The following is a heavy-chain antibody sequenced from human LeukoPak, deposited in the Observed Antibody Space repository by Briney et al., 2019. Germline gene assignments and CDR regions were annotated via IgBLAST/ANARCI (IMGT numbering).Heavy chain of an antibody. CDR2: INDSGGST. CDR1: GFTFSSYA. V-gene: IGHV3-23*01. D-gene: IGHD2-2*01. J-gene: IGHJ6*02. CDR3: ARYCSTTSCQGAYYGMDV. Sequence: PGGSLRLSCAASGFTFSSYAMSWVRQAPGKGLEWVSTINDSGGSTYYADSVKGRFTISRDNSKNTLYLQMNSLRAEDTALYYCARYCSTTSCQGAYYGMDVWGQGTTVTVSS.